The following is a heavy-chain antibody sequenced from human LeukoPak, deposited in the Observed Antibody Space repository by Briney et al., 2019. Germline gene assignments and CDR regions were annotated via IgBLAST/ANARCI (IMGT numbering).Heavy chain of an antibody. Sequence: ASVKVSCKASGYTFTSYYMHWVRQAPGQGLEWMGMINPSGGSTSYAQKFQGRVTMTRDTSTSTVCMELSSLRSEDTAVYYCARNYGSGSYYGHFDYWGQGTLVTVSS. CDR3: ARNYGSGSYYGHFDY. V-gene: IGHV1-46*01. CDR2: INPSGGST. CDR1: GYTFTSYY. D-gene: IGHD3-10*01. J-gene: IGHJ4*02.